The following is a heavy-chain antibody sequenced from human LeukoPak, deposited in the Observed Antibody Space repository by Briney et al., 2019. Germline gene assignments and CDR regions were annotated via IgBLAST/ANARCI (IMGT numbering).Heavy chain of an antibody. Sequence: GGSVTLFCAASGFTFSNYWMHWVRQAPGKGLVWVSRIKTDGSSTFYADSVKGRFTISRDNAKNTMYLQMNSLRVEDTAVYYCVSDTALGYWCQGTLVIVSS. V-gene: IGHV3-74*01. CDR1: GFTFSNYW. CDR3: VSDTALGY. D-gene: IGHD5-18*01. J-gene: IGHJ1*01. CDR2: IKTDGSST.